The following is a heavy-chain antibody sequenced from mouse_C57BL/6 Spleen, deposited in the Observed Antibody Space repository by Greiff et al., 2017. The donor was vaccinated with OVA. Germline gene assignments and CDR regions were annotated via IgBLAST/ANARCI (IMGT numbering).Heavy chain of an antibody. Sequence: EVKVEESGGGLVQPGGSLSLSCAASGFTFTDYYMSWVRQPPGKALEWLGFIRHKANGYTTEYSASVKGRFTISRDNSQSILYLRMNALRAEESATYYGASTNGDVDYWGQGTTLTVSA. V-gene: IGHV7-3*01. J-gene: IGHJ2*01. CDR1: GFTFTDYY. D-gene: IGHD4-1*01. CDR2: IRHKANGYTT. CDR3: ASTNGDVDY.